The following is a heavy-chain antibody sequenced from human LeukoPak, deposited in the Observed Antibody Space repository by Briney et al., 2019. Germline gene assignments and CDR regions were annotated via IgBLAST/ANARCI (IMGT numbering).Heavy chain of an antibody. D-gene: IGHD3-3*01. CDR2: IYYSGST. J-gene: IGHJ4*02. CDR3: ARTPPSDFWSGYVFREYYFDY. V-gene: IGHV4-28*01. CDR1: GYSISSSNW. Sequence: QPSETLSLTCAVSGYSISSSNWWGWIRQPPGKGLEWIGYIYYSGSTYYNPSLESRVTMSVDTSKNQFSLKLSSVTAVDTAVYYCARTPPSDFWSGYVFREYYFDYWGQGTLVTVSS.